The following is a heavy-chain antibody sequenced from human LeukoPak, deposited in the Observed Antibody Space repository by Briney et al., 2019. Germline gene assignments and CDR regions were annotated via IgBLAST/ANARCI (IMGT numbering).Heavy chain of an antibody. CDR1: GGSISSYY. CDR2: IYYSGST. CDR3: ARASGPTRYYYDSSGYRPRYNWFDP. J-gene: IGHJ5*02. V-gene: IGHV4-59*01. D-gene: IGHD3-22*01. Sequence: SETLSLTCTVSGGSISSYYWSWIRQPPGKGLEWIGYIYYSGSTNYNPSLKSRVTISVDTSKHQFSLKLSSVTAADTVVYYCARASGPTRYYYDSSGYRPRYNWFDPWGQGTLVTVSS.